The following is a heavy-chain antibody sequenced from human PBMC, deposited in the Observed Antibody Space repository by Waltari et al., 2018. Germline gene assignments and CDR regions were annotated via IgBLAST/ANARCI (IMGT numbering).Heavy chain of an antibody. J-gene: IGHJ5*02. V-gene: IGHV4-39*07. CDR1: CGSISRSSSY. Sequence: QLQLQESGPGLVKPSETLSLTCTVSCGSISRSSSYWGWVRQPPGKGLEWIASIYYNGETYYKSSLKSRVTISVDTSKNQFSLKLSSVTAADTAVYYCASQSRRSSGWHGNWFDPWGQGTLVTVSS. CDR3: ASQSRRSSGWHGNWFDP. D-gene: IGHD6-19*01. CDR2: IYYNGET.